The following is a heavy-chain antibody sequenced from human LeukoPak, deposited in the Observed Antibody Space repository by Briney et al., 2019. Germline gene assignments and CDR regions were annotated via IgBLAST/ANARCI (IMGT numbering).Heavy chain of an antibody. CDR2: ISSSSSYI. CDR3: AKVGVPTINEGEGWFDP. J-gene: IGHJ5*02. Sequence: GGSLRLSCAASGFTFSSYSMNWVRQAPGKGLEWVSSISSSSSYIYYADSVKGRFTISRDNAKNSLYLQMDSLRAEDTALYYCAKVGVPTINEGEGWFDPWGQGTRVTVSS. V-gene: IGHV3-21*04. D-gene: IGHD5-12*01. CDR1: GFTFSSYS.